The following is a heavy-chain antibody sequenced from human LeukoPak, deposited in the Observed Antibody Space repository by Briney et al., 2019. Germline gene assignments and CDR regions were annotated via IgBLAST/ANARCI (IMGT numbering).Heavy chain of an antibody. CDR1: GGTFSSYT. J-gene: IGHJ5*02. V-gene: IGHV1-69*02. CDR3: ARGYCSSTSCYLYWFDP. Sequence: ASVKVSCKASGGTFSSYTISWVRQAPGQGLEWMGRIIPILGIANYAQKFQGRGTITADKSTSPASMELSSLRSEDTAVYYCARGYCSSTSCYLYWFDPWGQGTLVTVSS. D-gene: IGHD2-2*01. CDR2: IIPILGIA.